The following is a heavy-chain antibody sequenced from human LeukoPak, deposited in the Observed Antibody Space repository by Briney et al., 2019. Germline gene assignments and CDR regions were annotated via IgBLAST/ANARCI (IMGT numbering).Heavy chain of an antibody. CDR3: ATANGDSSGYYVDY. D-gene: IGHD3-22*01. Sequence: GGSLRLSCAASGFTFTRYAMSWVRQAPGKGLEWVSTISGSGGSTYYADSVKGRLTISRDSSKNTLYLQMNSMRAEDTAVYYCATANGDSSGYYVDYWGQGTLVTVSS. CDR1: GFTFTRYA. V-gene: IGHV3-23*01. J-gene: IGHJ4*02. CDR2: ISGSGGST.